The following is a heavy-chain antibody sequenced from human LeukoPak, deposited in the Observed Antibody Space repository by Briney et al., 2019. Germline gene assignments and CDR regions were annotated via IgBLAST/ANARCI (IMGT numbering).Heavy chain of an antibody. CDR3: TLYNY. CDR2: VSPEKGDT. D-gene: IGHD2-2*02. V-gene: IGHV1-18*03. Sequence: ASVKVSCKASGYTFVNYGLIWVRQAPGQGLEWMGWVSPEKGDTNYAQNFQGRLSMTTDTSTSTAYMELTSLTSDDMAVYYCTLYNYWGQGTLVTVSS. J-gene: IGHJ4*02. CDR1: GYTFVNYG.